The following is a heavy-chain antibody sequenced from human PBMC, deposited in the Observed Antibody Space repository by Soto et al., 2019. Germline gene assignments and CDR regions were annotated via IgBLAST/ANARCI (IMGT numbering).Heavy chain of an antibody. Sequence: QVQLVQSGAEVKKPGASVKVSCKASGYTFTSYYMHWVRQAPAQGLEWMGIINPSGGSTSYAQKFQGRVTMTRDTSTNTVDMELSSLRSENTAVYYCARESVVPAAISVCVDYYYYYGMDVWGQGTTVTVFS. CDR2: INPSGGST. V-gene: IGHV1-46*01. CDR1: GYTFTSYY. J-gene: IGHJ6*02. D-gene: IGHD2-2*01. CDR3: ARESVVPAAISVCVDYYYYYGMDV.